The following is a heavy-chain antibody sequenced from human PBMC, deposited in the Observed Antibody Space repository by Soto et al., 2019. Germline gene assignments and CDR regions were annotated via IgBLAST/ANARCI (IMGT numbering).Heavy chain of an antibody. CDR2: INHSGST. Sequence: QVQLQQWGAGLLKPSETLSLTCAVYGGSFSGYYWSWIRQPPGKGLEWIGEINHSGSTNYNPSLKSRVTISVDTSKNQFSLKLSSVTAADTAVYYCVVAVAGPNYFDYWGQGTLVTASS. CDR3: VVAVAGPNYFDY. J-gene: IGHJ4*02. CDR1: GGSFSGYY. V-gene: IGHV4-34*01. D-gene: IGHD6-19*01.